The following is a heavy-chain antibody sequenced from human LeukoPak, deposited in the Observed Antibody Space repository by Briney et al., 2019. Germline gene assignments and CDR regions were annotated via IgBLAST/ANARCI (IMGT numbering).Heavy chain of an antibody. CDR3: AKASWFGEASYYFDY. CDR2: ISGSGGST. J-gene: IGHJ4*02. Sequence: SGGSLRLSCAASGFTFSNYAMSWVRQAPGKGLEWVSVISGSGGSTYYADSVKGHFTISRDNSKNTLYLQMNSLRAEDTAVYYCAKASWFGEASYYFDYWGQGTLVTVSS. V-gene: IGHV3-23*01. CDR1: GFTFSNYA. D-gene: IGHD3-10*01.